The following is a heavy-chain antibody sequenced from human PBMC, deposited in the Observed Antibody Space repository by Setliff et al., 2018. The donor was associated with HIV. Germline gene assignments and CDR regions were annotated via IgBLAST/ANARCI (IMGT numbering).Heavy chain of an antibody. J-gene: IGHJ4*02. CDR3: ARISRGSFDY. CDR1: GGSISSDH. D-gene: IGHD2-15*01. Sequence: PSETLSLTCTISGGSISSDHWSWIRQPAGEGLEWIGRSYGSGNTNYNPSLKSRVTMSLDTSKNQFSLKLSSVTAADTAVYYCARISRGSFDYWGQGTLVTVSS. V-gene: IGHV4-4*07. CDR2: SYGSGNT.